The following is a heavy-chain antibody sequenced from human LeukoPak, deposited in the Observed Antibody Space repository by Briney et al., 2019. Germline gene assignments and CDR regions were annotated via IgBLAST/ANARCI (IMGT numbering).Heavy chain of an antibody. CDR2: IIGSGRTT. Sequence: PGGSLRLSCAASGFTFRSFAMSWVRQAPGKGLEWVSGIIGSGRTTFYADSVKGRFTISRDNSKNTLYLQMNSLRAEDTAVYYCAKGQAYDSSGYLGYWGQGTLVTVSS. CDR3: AKGQAYDSSGYLGY. J-gene: IGHJ4*02. D-gene: IGHD3-22*01. CDR1: GFTFRSFA. V-gene: IGHV3-23*01.